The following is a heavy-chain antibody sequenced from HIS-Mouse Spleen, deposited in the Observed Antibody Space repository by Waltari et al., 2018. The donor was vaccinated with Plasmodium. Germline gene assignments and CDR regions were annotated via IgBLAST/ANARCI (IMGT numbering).Heavy chain of an antibody. CDR3: ARDLAAAGHFDY. CDR1: GYTFTGYY. D-gene: IGHD6-13*01. CDR2: INPKSVGT. V-gene: IGHV1-2*02. J-gene: IGHJ4*02. Sequence: QVQLVQSGAEVKKPGASVKVSCKASGYTFTGYYMHWVRQAPGQGLEWMGRINPKSVGTSNAQKFQGRVTMTRDTSISTAYMELSRLRSDDTAVYYCARDLAAAGHFDYWGQGTLVTVSS.